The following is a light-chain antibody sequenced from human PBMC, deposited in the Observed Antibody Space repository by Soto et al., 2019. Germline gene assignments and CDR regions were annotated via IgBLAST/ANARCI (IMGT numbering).Light chain of an antibody. CDR2: DAS. Sequence: VLTQSPATLSLSPGERATLFCRANESVNDYLAWYQQRPGQAPRLLIFDASNRAPGIPARFSASGSRRDFTLTISSLEPEDFAAYYCQQRFTWPPFTFGPGTKVDIK. V-gene: IGKV3-11*02. CDR3: QQRFTWPPFT. CDR1: ESVNDY. J-gene: IGKJ3*01.